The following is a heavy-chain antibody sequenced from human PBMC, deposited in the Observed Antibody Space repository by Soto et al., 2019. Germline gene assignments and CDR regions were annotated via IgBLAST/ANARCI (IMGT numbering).Heavy chain of an antibody. J-gene: IGHJ6*03. D-gene: IGHD3-10*01. CDR2: INHSGST. CDR3: ARGVMVRGVIKRFYYYMDV. Sequence: SETLSLTCAVYGGSFSGYYWSWIRQPPGKGLEWIGEINHSGSTNYNPSLKSQVTISVDTSKNQFSLKLSSVTAADTAVYYCARGVMVRGVIKRFYYYMDVWGKGTTVTVSS. V-gene: IGHV4-34*01. CDR1: GGSFSGYY.